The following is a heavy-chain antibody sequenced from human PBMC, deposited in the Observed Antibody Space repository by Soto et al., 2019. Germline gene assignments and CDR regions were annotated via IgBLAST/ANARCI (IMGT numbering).Heavy chain of an antibody. D-gene: IGHD6-19*01. CDR1: GFTFSSYG. J-gene: IGHJ4*02. CDR2: ISYDGSNK. Sequence: QVQLVESGGGVVQPGRSLRLSCAASGFTFSSYGMHWVRQAPGKGLEWVAVISYDGSNKYYADSVKGRFTISRDNSKNKLYLQMNSLRAEDTAVYYCAKDLAVAGILDYWGQGTLVTVSS. CDR3: AKDLAVAGILDY. V-gene: IGHV3-30*18.